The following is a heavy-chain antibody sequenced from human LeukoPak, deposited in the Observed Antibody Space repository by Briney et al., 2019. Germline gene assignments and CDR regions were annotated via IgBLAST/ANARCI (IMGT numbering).Heavy chain of an antibody. V-gene: IGHV3-23*01. CDR2: ISGSGGST. D-gene: IGHD5-18*01. Sequence: PGGSLTLSCAASTFTFSSYGMSWVRQAAGEVLEWVSSISGSGGSTYYAESVKGRFTVSRDNSKNTLYLQMNSLRAEDTAVYYCAKDKGSAMVSGFDYWGQGTLFTVSS. CDR3: AKDKGSAMVSGFDY. CDR1: TFTFSSYG. J-gene: IGHJ4*02.